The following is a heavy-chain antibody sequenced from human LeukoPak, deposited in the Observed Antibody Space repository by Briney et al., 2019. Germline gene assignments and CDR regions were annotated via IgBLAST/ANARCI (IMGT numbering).Heavy chain of an antibody. D-gene: IGHD2-15*01. J-gene: IGHJ3*01. Sequence: SETLSLTCTVSGGSISNYYWSWIRQPAGKGLEWIGRKYARGSSNYNPPVQSRVTMSVDTSKNQFSLKLRSVTAADTAVYYCARGRYCSADICTGGDSFDVWGQGTMVSVSP. CDR2: KYARGSS. CDR1: GGSISNYY. V-gene: IGHV4-4*07. CDR3: ARGRYCSADICTGGDSFDV.